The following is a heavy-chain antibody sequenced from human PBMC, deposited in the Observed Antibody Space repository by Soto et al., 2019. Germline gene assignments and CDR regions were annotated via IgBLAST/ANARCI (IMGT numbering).Heavy chain of an antibody. J-gene: IGHJ5*02. Sequence: ASVKGSCKGSGYTFTGYYMHWVRQAPGQGLEWMGWINPNSGGTNYAQKFQGRVTMTRDTSISTAYMELSRLRSDDTAVYYCARDGIEYSSSWTPFDPWGQGIQVTVSS. CDR2: INPNSGGT. D-gene: IGHD6-13*01. CDR3: ARDGIEYSSSWTPFDP. CDR1: GYTFTGYY. V-gene: IGHV1-2*02.